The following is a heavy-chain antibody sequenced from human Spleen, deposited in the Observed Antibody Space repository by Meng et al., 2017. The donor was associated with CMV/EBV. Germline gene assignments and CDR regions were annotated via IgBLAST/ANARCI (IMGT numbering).Heavy chain of an antibody. Sequence: LSLTCAVSGFTFNSYSMNWVRQAPGKGLEWVSCISSSGDYTYYADSVKGRFTISRDDAKNLVFLQMNSLRAEDTAVYYCARGAYGSSVGSWGQGTLVTVSS. CDR1: GFTFNSYS. D-gene: IGHD6-6*01. J-gene: IGHJ4*02. V-gene: IGHV3-21*06. CDR3: ARGAYGSSVGS. CDR2: ISSSGDYT.